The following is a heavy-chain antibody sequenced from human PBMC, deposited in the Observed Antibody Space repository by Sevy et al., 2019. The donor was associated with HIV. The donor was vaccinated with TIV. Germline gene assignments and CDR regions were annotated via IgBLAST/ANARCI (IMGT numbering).Heavy chain of an antibody. Sequence: GGSLRLSCAASGFTFSDYTIHWVRQAPGKGLEWVSVISYDGSRTSYADSVKGRFTISRDNSKNTLFLQMNSLRAEDTAVYYCTRVRGLLGWFDSWGQGTLFTVSS. CDR2: ISYDGSRT. CDR3: TRVRGLLGWFDS. CDR1: GFTFSDYT. J-gene: IGHJ5*01. V-gene: IGHV3-30*04. D-gene: IGHD3-10*01.